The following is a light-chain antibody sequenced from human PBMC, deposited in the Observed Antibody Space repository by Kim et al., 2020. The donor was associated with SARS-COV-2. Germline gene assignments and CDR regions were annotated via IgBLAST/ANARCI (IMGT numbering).Light chain of an antibody. Sequence: SSELTQDPAVSVAVGHIDRITCKGDSITNYYASWYQQSTGQAPILVFWYKENRPSGLPDRFSGSSSGNMSSLTITGALAEDEAYYYFSSRNSRAQRYVFGTGTKVTFL. CDR3: SSRNSRAQRYV. CDR1: SITNYY. V-gene: IGLV3-19*01. CDR2: YKE. J-gene: IGLJ1*01.